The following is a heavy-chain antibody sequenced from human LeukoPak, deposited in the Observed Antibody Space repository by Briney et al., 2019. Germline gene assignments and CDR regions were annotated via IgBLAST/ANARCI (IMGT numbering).Heavy chain of an antibody. J-gene: IGHJ6*02. Sequence: ASVKVSCKSSGGTFSSYAIRWVRPAPGQGLAWMGRITPILGIANYAQKFQGRVTITADKSTSTAYMELSSLRSEDTAVYYCAREGLVDYGMDVWGQGTTVTVSS. CDR2: ITPILGIA. CDR3: AREGLVDYGMDV. V-gene: IGHV1-69*04. CDR1: GGTFSSYA. D-gene: IGHD5/OR15-5a*01.